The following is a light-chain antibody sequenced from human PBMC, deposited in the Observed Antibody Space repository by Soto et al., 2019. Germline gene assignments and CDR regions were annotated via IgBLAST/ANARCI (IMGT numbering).Light chain of an antibody. V-gene: IGKV3-11*01. J-gene: IGKJ1*01. CDR1: QSVSLS. CDR3: QQYGSSPRT. Sequence: EIVLTQSPATLSLSPGGRATLSCRASQSVSLSLAWYQQKPGQAPRLLIYDASKRASGFPARFSDSGSGTDFTLTISSLEPEDFAVYYCQQYGSSPRTFGQGTKVDIK. CDR2: DAS.